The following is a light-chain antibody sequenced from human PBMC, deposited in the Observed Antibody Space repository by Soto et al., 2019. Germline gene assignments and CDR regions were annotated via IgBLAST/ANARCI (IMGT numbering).Light chain of an antibody. V-gene: IGLV2-14*01. CDR3: SSYTSSSPYV. J-gene: IGLJ1*01. CDR1: SSEIGGYNY. Sequence: QSVLTQPASVSGSPGQSITISCTGTSSEIGGYNYVSWYQQHPGKAPKLMIYDVSNRPSGVSNRLSGYKSCHTASLTISMFQAEDEADYYCSSYTSSSPYVFGTGTKVTVL. CDR2: DVS.